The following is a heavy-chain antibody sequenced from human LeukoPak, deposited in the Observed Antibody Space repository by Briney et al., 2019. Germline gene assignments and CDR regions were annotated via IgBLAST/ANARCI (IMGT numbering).Heavy chain of an antibody. V-gene: IGHV3-74*01. Sequence: GGSLRLSCAASGFTFSRHWMHWVRQAPGKGLEWVSRIKSDGSETQYADSVKSRFTISRDNAHNTLYLQMTSLRPEDTAIYYCASVISYFDLWGEGTLVTASS. D-gene: IGHD3-3*02. CDR3: ASVISYFDL. CDR1: GFTFSRHW. CDR2: IKSDGSET. J-gene: IGHJ4*02.